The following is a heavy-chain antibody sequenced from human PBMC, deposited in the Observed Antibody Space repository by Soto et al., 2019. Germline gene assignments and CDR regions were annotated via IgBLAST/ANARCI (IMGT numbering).Heavy chain of an antibody. D-gene: IGHD3-22*01. Sequence: SETLSLTCTLSNVSISDYYWSWIRQPPGKGLEWIGYIYYSGITNFNPSLKSRVTISVDTSKNQFSLKLISVTAADTAVYYCARTSYDSSGTAADPWGQGTLVTVSS. CDR2: IYYSGIT. J-gene: IGHJ5*02. CDR3: ARTSYDSSGTAADP. V-gene: IGHV4-59*01. CDR1: NVSISDYY.